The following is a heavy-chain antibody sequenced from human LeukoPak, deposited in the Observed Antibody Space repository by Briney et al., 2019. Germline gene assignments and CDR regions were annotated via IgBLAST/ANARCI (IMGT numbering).Heavy chain of an antibody. J-gene: IGHJ4*02. V-gene: IGHV1-46*01. D-gene: IGHD6-19*01. CDR1: GYTFTSYY. CDR2: INPSGGST. CDR3: AREVVAVAGVRYFDY. Sequence: ASVKVSCKASGYTFTSYYMHWVRQAPGQGLEWMGIINPSGGSTSYAQKFQGRVTMTRDTSISTAYMELSRLRSDDTAVYYCAREVVAVAGVRYFDYWGQGTLVTVSS.